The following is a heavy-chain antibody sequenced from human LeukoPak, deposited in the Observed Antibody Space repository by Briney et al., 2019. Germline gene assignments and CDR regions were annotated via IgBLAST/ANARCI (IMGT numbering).Heavy chain of an antibody. J-gene: IGHJ4*02. D-gene: IGHD6-19*01. CDR2: INTNTGNP. CDR1: GYTFTGYY. CDR3: ARRLTSYSSGSPPGY. Sequence: ASVKVSCKASGYTFTGYYMHWVRQAPGQGLEWMGWINTNTGNPTYAQGFTGRFVFSLDTSVSTAYLQISSLKAEDTAVYYCARRLTSYSSGSPPGYWGQGTLVTVSS. V-gene: IGHV7-4-1*02.